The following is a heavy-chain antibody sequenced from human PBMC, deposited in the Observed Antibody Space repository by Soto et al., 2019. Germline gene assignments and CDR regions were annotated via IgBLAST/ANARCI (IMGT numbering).Heavy chain of an antibody. CDR3: ARDRGGSYSDY. J-gene: IGHJ4*02. V-gene: IGHV1-46*01. D-gene: IGHD1-26*01. CDR1: GYTLTSYY. CDR2: INPSGGST. Sequence: ASVKVSCKASGYTLTSYYMHWVRQAPGQGLEWMGIINPSGGSTSYAQKFQGRVTMTRDTSTSTVYMELRSLRSDDTAVYYCARDRGGSYSDYSGQGTLVTVSS.